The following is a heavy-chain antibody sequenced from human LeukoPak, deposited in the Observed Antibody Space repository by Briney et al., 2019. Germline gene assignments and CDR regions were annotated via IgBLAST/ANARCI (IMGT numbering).Heavy chain of an antibody. D-gene: IGHD3-3*01. V-gene: IGHV4-59*01. Sequence: KASETLSLNRTVSDGPISSYFWSWLPQPPGQGLEWIGYIFYSGSTNYNPSLKSRVTISVDTSQNHFSLKLSSVTAADPAVHYCARSGPYYDFWSGTRGAFDIWGQGTMVTVSS. CDR3: ARSGPYYDFWSGTRGAFDI. J-gene: IGHJ3*02. CDR1: DGPISSYF. CDR2: IFYSGST.